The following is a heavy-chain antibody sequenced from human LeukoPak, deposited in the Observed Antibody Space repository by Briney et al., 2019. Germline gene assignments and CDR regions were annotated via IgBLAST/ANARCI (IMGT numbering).Heavy chain of an antibody. V-gene: IGHV3-74*01. CDR2: IKSDGSST. Sequence: GGSLRLSCVASGITFSSNWHWVRQATGKGLVWVSRIKSDGSSTSYADSVKGRFTISRDSAKNTLYLQMNSLRVEDTAVYYCAPIGVGYWGQGTLVTVSS. CDR1: GITFSSNW. CDR3: APIGVGY. J-gene: IGHJ4*02. D-gene: IGHD2-8*01.